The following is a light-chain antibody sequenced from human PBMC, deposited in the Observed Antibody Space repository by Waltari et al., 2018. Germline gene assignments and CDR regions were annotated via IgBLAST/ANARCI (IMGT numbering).Light chain of an antibody. Sequence: DIQMTQSPSSLSASVGYRVTITCRASQSMSNSLNWYQQKPGKAPKLLIYAASSFKSGVPSRFSGSGSETDFTLTISSLQPEDSATYYCLQTYSTPFFGPGTKVEIK. CDR2: AAS. V-gene: IGKV1-39*01. CDR3: LQTYSTPF. CDR1: QSMSNS. J-gene: IGKJ3*01.